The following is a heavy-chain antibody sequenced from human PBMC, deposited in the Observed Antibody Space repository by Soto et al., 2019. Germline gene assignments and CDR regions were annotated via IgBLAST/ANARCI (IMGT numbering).Heavy chain of an antibody. V-gene: IGHV3-66*01. D-gene: IGHD6-13*01. CDR1: GFTVSSNY. Sequence: EVQLVESGGGLVQPGGSLRLSCAASGFTVSSNYMSWVRQAPGKGLEWVSVIYSGGSTYYADSVKGRFTISRDNSKNTRYLQMNSLRAEDTAVYYCAREGRVAAAGTHGMDVWGQGTTVTVSS. CDR2: IYSGGST. J-gene: IGHJ6*02. CDR3: AREGRVAAAGTHGMDV.